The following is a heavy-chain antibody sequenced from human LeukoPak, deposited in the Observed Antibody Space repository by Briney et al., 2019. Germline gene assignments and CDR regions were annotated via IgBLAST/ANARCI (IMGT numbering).Heavy chain of an antibody. Sequence: GASVKVSCKTSGYSENFYGITWVRQVAGQGLEWMGWINPNSGGTNYAQKFQGRVTMTRDTSISTAYMDLSRLRSDDTAVYYCARGGLPVYYYYMDVWGKGTTVTISS. CDR1: GYSENFYG. CDR2: INPNSGGT. V-gene: IGHV1-2*02. J-gene: IGHJ6*03. CDR3: ARGGLPVYYYYMDV. D-gene: IGHD3-16*01.